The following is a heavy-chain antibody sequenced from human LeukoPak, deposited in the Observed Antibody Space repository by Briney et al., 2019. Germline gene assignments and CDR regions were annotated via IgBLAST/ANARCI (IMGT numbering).Heavy chain of an antibody. J-gene: IGHJ3*02. CDR3: AKLGVDYGSYHPHDAFDI. CDR1: GFTFSSYA. CDR2: IRYDGSNK. Sequence: HPGGSLRLSCAASGFTFSSYAMHWVRQAPGKGLEWVAFIRYDGSNKYYADSVKGRFTISRDNSKNTLYLQMNSLRAEDTAVYYCAKLGVDYGSYHPHDAFDIWGQGTMVTVSS. D-gene: IGHD1-26*01. V-gene: IGHV3-30*02.